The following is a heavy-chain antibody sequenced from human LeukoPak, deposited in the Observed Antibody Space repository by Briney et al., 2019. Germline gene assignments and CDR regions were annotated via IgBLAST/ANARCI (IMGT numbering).Heavy chain of an antibody. CDR3: AIGASSIAALNPFWYFDL. J-gene: IGHJ2*01. V-gene: IGHV1-69*04. D-gene: IGHD6-6*01. CDR1: GGTFSSYA. CDR2: IIPILDIA. Sequence: SVKVSCKASGGTFSSYAISWVRQAPGQGLECMGRIIPILDIATYAQKFQGRVTITADKSTSTAYMELSSLRFEDTAVFYCAIGASSIAALNPFWYFDLWGRGTLVTVSS.